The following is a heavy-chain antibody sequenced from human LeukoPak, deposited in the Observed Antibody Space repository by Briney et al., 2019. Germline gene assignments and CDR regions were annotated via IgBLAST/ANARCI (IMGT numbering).Heavy chain of an antibody. J-gene: IGHJ4*02. V-gene: IGHV4-39*01. CDR2: IYYSGST. D-gene: IGHD3-10*01. Sequence: SETLSLTCTVSGGSISSSTYYWAWIRQPPGKGLEWIGSIYYSGSTYYNPSLKSRVTISVDTSKNQFSLKLSSVTAADTAVYCCARRSSRVRGVISPFDYWGQGTLVTVSS. CDR1: GGSISSSTYY. CDR3: ARRSSRVRGVISPFDY.